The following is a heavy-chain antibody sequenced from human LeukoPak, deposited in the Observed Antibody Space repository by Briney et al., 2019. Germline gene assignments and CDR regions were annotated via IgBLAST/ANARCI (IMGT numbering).Heavy chain of an antibody. CDR2: IYSDGNT. CDR3: TRGHYSNTL. D-gene: IGHD6-13*01. J-gene: IGHJ4*02. Sequence: TGGSLRLSCAASGFIVSDKYMSWVRQAPGKGLEWISVIYSDGNTCYSDSVKGRFTISRDNSKNTLLLQMDSQRVEDTAVYYCTRGHYSNTLGGQGTLVTVSS. V-gene: IGHV3-66*01. CDR1: GFIVSDKY.